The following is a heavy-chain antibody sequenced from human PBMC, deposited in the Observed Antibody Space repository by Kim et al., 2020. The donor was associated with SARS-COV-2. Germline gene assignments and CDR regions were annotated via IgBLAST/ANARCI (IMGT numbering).Heavy chain of an antibody. CDR2: IYYSGST. Sequence: SETLSLTCTVSGGSISSGGYYWSWIRQHPGKGLEWIGYIYYSGSTYYNQSLKSRVTISVDTSKNQFSLKLSSVTAADTAVYYCARGVTYYYGSGSYYRSPYWFDPWGQGTLVTVSS. D-gene: IGHD3-10*01. CDR3: ARGVTYYYGSGSYYRSPYWFDP. CDR1: GGSISSGGYY. J-gene: IGHJ5*02. V-gene: IGHV4-31*03.